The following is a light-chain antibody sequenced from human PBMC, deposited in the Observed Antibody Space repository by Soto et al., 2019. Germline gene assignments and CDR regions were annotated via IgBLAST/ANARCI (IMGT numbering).Light chain of an antibody. Sequence: QSVLTQPASVSGSPGQSVTISCTGTNSNFGPYNYVTWYQNHPGKAPKLIIYDVNNRPSGVSNRFSGSKSGNTASLTISGLQAEDEADYYCSSYTSTTTVIIFGGGTKLTVL. CDR3: SSYTSTTTVII. CDR1: NSNFGPYNY. J-gene: IGLJ2*01. CDR2: DVN. V-gene: IGLV2-14*03.